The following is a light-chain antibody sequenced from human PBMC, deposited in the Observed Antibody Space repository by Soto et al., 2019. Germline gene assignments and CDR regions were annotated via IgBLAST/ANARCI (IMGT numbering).Light chain of an antibody. Sequence: EVVLTQSPATLSLSPGERATLSCRASQSVTKYLAWYQQKPGQALRLLIYDVSKRATGIPARFSGSGSETDFTLTISSLEPGDFAVYYCQQYETFSGTFGPGTKVEI. V-gene: IGKV3-11*01. CDR1: QSVTKY. J-gene: IGKJ1*01. CDR2: DVS. CDR3: QQYETFSGT.